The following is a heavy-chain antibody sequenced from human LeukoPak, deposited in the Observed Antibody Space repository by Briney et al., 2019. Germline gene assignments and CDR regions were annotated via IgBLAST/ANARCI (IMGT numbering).Heavy chain of an antibody. CDR2: IHHSGST. CDR3: ARDWVQQEGYYYYYGMDV. Sequence: SETLSLTCAVYGGSFSGYYWSWIRQPPGKGLEWIGEIHHSGSTNYNPSLKSRVTISVDTSKNQFSLKLSSVTAADTAVYYCARDWVQQEGYYYYYGMDVWGKGTTVTVSS. V-gene: IGHV4-34*01. D-gene: IGHD5-18*01. J-gene: IGHJ6*04. CDR1: GGSFSGYY.